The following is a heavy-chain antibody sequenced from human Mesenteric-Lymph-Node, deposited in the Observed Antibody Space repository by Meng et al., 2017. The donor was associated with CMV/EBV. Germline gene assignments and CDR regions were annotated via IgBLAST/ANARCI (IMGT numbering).Heavy chain of an antibody. J-gene: IGHJ4*02. CDR3: ARHVKYNWTYPPDY. Sequence: GESLKISCKGSGYSFTNYWIGWVRQIPGKGLEWMGIIYSGDSDTTYSPSFQGQVTISADRSISTAYLQWNSLKAADTAIYYCARHVKYNWTYPPDYWGQGTLVTVSS. CDR2: IYSGDSDT. D-gene: IGHD1-1*01. CDR1: GYSFTNYW. V-gene: IGHV5-51*01.